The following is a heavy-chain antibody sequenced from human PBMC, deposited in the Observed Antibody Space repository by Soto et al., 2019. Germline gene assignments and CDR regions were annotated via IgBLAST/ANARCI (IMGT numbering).Heavy chain of an antibody. Sequence: GGSLRLSWAASGFTFSSDAMSWVRQAPGKGLEWVSAISGSGGSTYYADSVKGRFTISRDNSKNTLYLQMNSLRAEDTAVYYCAKDGFPGTPRDYWGQGTLVTVSS. CDR2: ISGSGGST. V-gene: IGHV3-23*01. D-gene: IGHD1-1*01. J-gene: IGHJ4*02. CDR3: AKDGFPGTPRDY. CDR1: GFTFSSDA.